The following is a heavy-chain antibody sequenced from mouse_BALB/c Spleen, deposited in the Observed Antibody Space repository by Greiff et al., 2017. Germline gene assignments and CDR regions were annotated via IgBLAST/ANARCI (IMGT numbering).Heavy chain of an antibody. CDR2: ISSGSSTI. CDR1: GFTFSSFG. D-gene: IGHD1-1*01. CDR3: ARSYYGSSQYYFDY. J-gene: IGHJ2*01. Sequence: DVHLVESGGGLVQPGGSRKLSCAASGFTFSSFGMHWVRQAPEKGLEWVAYISSGSSTIYYADTVKGRFTISRDNPKNTLFLQMTSLRSEDTAMYYCARSYYGSSQYYFDYWGQGTTLTVSS. V-gene: IGHV5-17*02.